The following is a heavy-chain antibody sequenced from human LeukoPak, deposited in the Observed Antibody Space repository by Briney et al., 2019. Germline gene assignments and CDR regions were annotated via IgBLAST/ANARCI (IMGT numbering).Heavy chain of an antibody. Sequence: SSETLSLTCTVSGGSISSYYWSWIRQPPGKGLEWIGYIYYSGSTNYNPSLKSRVTISVDTSKNQFSLKLSSVTAADTAVYYCARSPGGSFADYWGQGTLVTVSS. V-gene: IGHV4-59*01. CDR1: GGSISSYY. J-gene: IGHJ4*02. CDR2: IYYSGST. D-gene: IGHD1-26*01. CDR3: ARSPGGSFADY.